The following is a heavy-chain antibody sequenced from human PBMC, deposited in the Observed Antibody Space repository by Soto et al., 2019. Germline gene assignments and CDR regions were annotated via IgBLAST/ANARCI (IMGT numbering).Heavy chain of an antibody. Sequence: EAQLLESGGGLVQPGESLTLSCVASHFAFNIDAMTWVRQAPGKGLEWVSSMSGSGSSIYYADSVKGRFTITRDKSKKTLYLQMNSLRDEDTAVYYCARCASGGYYNYYAMDVWGQGTTVTVSS. V-gene: IGHV3-23*01. CDR2: MSGSGSSI. CDR3: ARCASGGYYNYYAMDV. D-gene: IGHD2-15*01. J-gene: IGHJ6*02. CDR1: HFAFNIDA.